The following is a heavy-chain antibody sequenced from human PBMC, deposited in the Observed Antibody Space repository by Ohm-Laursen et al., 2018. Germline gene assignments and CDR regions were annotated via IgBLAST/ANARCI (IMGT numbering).Heavy chain of an antibody. Sequence: SLRLSCSASGFSFSSYWMSWVRQAPGKGLEWVANINQDGSDKYYVDSVKGRFTISRDNAKNSLYLQMNSLRAEDTAVYYCARDSSRRAREGGMDVWGQGTTVTVSS. J-gene: IGHJ6*02. V-gene: IGHV3-7*03. CDR3: ARDSSRRAREGGMDV. D-gene: IGHD6-6*01. CDR1: GFSFSSYW. CDR2: INQDGSDK.